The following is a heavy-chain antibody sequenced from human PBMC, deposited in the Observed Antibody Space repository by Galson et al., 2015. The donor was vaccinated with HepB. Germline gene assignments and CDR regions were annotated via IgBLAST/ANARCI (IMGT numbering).Heavy chain of an antibody. CDR3: AREAAIAAPAAFDN. CDR2: IWADGTKQ. V-gene: IGHV3-33*01. CDR1: GFIFSRHG. D-gene: IGHD6-13*01. J-gene: IGHJ4*02. Sequence: SLRLSCAASGFIFSRHGFHWVRQAPGKGLEWVPLIWADGTKQLYGDSVKGRFTISRDNAKNTVYLQMNSLRADDTAVYYCAREAAIAAPAAFDNWGQGALVTVSS.